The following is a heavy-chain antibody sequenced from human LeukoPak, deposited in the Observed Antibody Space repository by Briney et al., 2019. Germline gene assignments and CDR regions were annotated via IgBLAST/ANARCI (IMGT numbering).Heavy chain of an antibody. Sequence: GGSLRLSCAASGFTFDDYAMHWVRQAPGKGLEWVSGISWNSGSIGYADSVKGRFTISRDNAKNSLYLQMNSLRAEDTALYYCAKHILGKAQYYFDYWGQGTLVTVSS. CDR1: GFTFDDYA. V-gene: IGHV3-9*01. J-gene: IGHJ4*02. CDR2: ISWNSGSI. CDR3: AKHILGKAQYYFDY. D-gene: IGHD1-26*01.